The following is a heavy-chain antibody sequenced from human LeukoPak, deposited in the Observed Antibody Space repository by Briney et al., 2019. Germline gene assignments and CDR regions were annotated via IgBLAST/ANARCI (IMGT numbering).Heavy chain of an antibody. D-gene: IGHD4-23*01. J-gene: IGHJ4*02. CDR3: ARDEGYGGNSDY. CDR1: GGTFSSYA. V-gene: IGHV1-69*04. Sequence: ASVKVSCKASGGTFSSYAISWLRQAPGQGLEWMGRIIPILGIANYAQKFQGRVTITADKSTSTAYMELSSLRSEDTAVYYCARDEGYGGNSDYWGQGTLVTVSS. CDR2: IIPILGIA.